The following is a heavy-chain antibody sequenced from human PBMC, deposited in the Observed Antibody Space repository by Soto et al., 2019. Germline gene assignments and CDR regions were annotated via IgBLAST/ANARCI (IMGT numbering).Heavy chain of an antibody. CDR1: GGSMSNGYYY. D-gene: IGHD1-20*01. CDR2: IYHSGRT. J-gene: IGHJ4*02. CDR3: ARWVEVSLDYFDS. V-gene: IGHV4-31*03. Sequence: QVQLQESGPGLVKPSQTLSLTCTVSGGSMSNGYYYWSWVRQNPGKGLEWIGNIYHSGRTYCNPSLKSRVGILVDTSKNQFSLNLNSVTAADTAVYYCARWVEVSLDYFDSWGQGTPVTVSS.